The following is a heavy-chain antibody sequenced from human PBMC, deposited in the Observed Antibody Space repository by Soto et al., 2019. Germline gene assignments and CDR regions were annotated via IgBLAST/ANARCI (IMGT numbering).Heavy chain of an antibody. CDR2: IHHSGRT. CDR1: GGSISSSNW. Sequence: SETLSLTCTVSGGSISSSNWWSWVRQSPGKGLEWIGEIHHSGRTNYNPSLKRRVTMSVDKSKNQFSLNLNSVTAADTAVYYCATYYDGSGYYLFDNWGQGPLVTVSS. D-gene: IGHD3-22*01. CDR3: ATYYDGSGYYLFDN. V-gene: IGHV4-4*02. J-gene: IGHJ4*01.